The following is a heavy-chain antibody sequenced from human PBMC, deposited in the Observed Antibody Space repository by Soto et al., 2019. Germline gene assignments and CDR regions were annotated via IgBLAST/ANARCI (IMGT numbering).Heavy chain of an antibody. CDR2: ISDRGDI. V-gene: IGHV4-59*12. CDR3: ARDQAPYDSSGANWFDP. J-gene: IGHJ5*02. D-gene: IGHD3-22*01. Sequence: PSETLSLTCTVSGISITSSYWNWFRQSPGKGLEWIGQISDRGDINYNPPLESRVAISTDNSKNTLYLQMNSLRAEDTAVYYCARDQAPYDSSGANWFDPWGQGTLVTVSS. CDR1: GISITSSY.